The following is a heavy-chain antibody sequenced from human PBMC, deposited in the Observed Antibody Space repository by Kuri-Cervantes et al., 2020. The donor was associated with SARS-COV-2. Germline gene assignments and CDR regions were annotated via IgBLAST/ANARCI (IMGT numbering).Heavy chain of an antibody. CDR3: ARAVLGVVAYFDY. CDR1: GFTFSSYG. Sequence: GGSLRLSCAASGFTFSSYGMHWVRQAPGKGLEWVAVISYDGSNKYYADSVKGRFTISRDNSKNTLYLQMNSLRAEDTAVYYCARAVLGVVAYFDYWGQGTLVTVSS. V-gene: IGHV3-30*03. J-gene: IGHJ4*02. CDR2: ISYDGSNK. D-gene: IGHD3-3*01.